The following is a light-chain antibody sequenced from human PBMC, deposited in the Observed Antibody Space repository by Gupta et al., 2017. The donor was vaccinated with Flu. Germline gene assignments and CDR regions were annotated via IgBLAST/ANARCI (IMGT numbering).Light chain of an antibody. V-gene: IGKV2-30*01. Sequence: DVLMTQSPLSLPVTLGQPASISFRSSHSRVYSDGNTYLDWFQQRPGQSPRRLIYKDSNRDSGVPDRFSGSGSGTDFTLKISSGEAEDVGVYYCRQCKHWPRTFGQGTKVEIK. CDR3: RQCKHWPRT. CDR1: HSRVYSDGNTY. CDR2: KDS. J-gene: IGKJ1*01.